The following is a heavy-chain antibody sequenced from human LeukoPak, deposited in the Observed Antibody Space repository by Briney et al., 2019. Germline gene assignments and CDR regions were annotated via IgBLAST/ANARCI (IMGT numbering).Heavy chain of an antibody. CDR3: ARSAVTGPGWIDS. CDR2: ISPSDSTI. D-gene: IGHD6-19*01. V-gene: IGHV3-48*03. J-gene: IGHJ5*01. CDR1: GFNLSSYE. Sequence: GGSLRLSCAASGFNLSSYEMNWVRQTPGKGLEWVSYISPSDSTIYSADSVKGRFIISRDNAKNTLYLQMNGLRAEDTAVYYCARSAVTGPGWIDSWGQGTLVTVSS.